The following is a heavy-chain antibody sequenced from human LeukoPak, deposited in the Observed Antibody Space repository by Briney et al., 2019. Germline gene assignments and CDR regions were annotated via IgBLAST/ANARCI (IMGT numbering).Heavy chain of an antibody. CDR2: INYSGST. J-gene: IGHJ3*02. CDR3: ARLPLSIGERKEDALDI. CDR1: GGSISNYF. D-gene: IGHD5/OR15-5a*01. Sequence: PSETLSLTCTVSGGSISNYFWSWIRQPPGKGLEWIGNINYSGSTNYNPSLKSRVTMSVDTSKDQFSLKLSSVTAADTAVYYCARLPLSIGERKEDALDIWGQGTMVTVSS. V-gene: IGHV4-59*08.